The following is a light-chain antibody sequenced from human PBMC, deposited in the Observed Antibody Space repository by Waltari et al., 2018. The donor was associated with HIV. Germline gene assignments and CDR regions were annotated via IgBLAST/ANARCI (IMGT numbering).Light chain of an antibody. CDR2: DDS. CDR3: QVWDESNEQVV. V-gene: IGLV3-21*02. J-gene: IGLJ2*01. CDR1: NIAGRK. Sequence: YVLTQPPSVSVAPGQTARITCGGDNIAGRKVHWYQRRPGQAPALVVFDDSDRPSGSPERFSGSISGNTATLIISRVEDGEEADYYCQVWDESNEQVVFGGGTRLTVL.